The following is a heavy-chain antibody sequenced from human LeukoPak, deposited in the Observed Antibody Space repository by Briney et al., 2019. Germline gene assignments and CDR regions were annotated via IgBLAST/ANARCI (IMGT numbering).Heavy chain of an antibody. D-gene: IGHD2-2*02. CDR2: VNHSGTT. J-gene: IGHJ5*02. Sequence: SKTLSLTCAVYDGLFSGYYWSWIRQPPGMGLEWIGEVNHSGTTNYNPSLKSRVTISVDTSKSQFPLKLASVTAADTAVYYCARVPDCSTTSCYTLGWLDPWGQGTLVTVSS. V-gene: IGHV4-34*01. CDR1: DGLFSGYY. CDR3: ARVPDCSTTSCYTLGWLDP.